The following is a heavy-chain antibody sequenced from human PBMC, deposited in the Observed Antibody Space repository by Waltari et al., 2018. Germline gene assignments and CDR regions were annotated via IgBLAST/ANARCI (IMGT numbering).Heavy chain of an antibody. CDR3: VGQSINVVFDS. Sequence: QVQLQESGPGLVKPSGTLSLTCAASGSSISSRDWWSWVRQPPGKGLEWLGEIYRDGSTLYNPSLRGRVTISGDQTNNLFSLKVTSMTAADTAVYYCVGQSINVVFDSWGPGTLVTVSS. D-gene: IGHD2-21*01. CDR1: GSSISSRDW. V-gene: IGHV4-4*02. CDR2: IYRDGST. J-gene: IGHJ4*02.